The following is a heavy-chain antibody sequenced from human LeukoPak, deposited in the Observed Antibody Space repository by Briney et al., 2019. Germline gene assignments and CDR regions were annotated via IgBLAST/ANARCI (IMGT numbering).Heavy chain of an antibody. CDR3: TTENPTDF. Sequence: GGSLRLSCAASGFPFTNTWMSWVRQAPGKGLEWVGRIKSKTDGGTTDYAAPVKGRFTISRDDSENTLYLRVNTVKIEDTAVYYCTTENPTDFWGQGTLVTVSS. J-gene: IGHJ4*02. CDR1: GFPFTNTW. V-gene: IGHV3-15*01. CDR2: IKSKTDGGTT.